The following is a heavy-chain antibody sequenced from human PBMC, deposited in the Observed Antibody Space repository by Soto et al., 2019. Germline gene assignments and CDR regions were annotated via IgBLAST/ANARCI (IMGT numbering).Heavy chain of an antibody. D-gene: IGHD2-2*01. CDR3: ARALPVAKGGFDP. V-gene: IGHV3-53*01. CDR1: GFTVSNTY. CDR2: IYTAGGT. Sequence: GGSLRLSCAASGFTVSNTYMTWVRQPPGKGLECVSVIYTAGGTNYADSVKGRFTISRDNSKNTLYLQMNSLRAEDTAVYYCARALPVAKGGFDPWGQGTLVTVSS. J-gene: IGHJ5*02.